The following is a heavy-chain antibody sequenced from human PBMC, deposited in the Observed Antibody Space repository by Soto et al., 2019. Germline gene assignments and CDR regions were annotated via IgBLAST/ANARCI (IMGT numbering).Heavy chain of an antibody. V-gene: IGHV4-31*03. CDR2: IYYSGST. Sequence: SETLSLTCTVSGGSISSGGYYWSWIRQHPGKGLEWIGYIYYSGSTYYNPSLKSRVTISVDTSKNQFSLKLSSVTAADTAVYYCASGYQLPSFYYYYGMDVWGQGTTVTVSS. CDR3: ASGYQLPSFYYYYGMDV. J-gene: IGHJ6*02. D-gene: IGHD2-2*01. CDR1: GGSISSGGYY.